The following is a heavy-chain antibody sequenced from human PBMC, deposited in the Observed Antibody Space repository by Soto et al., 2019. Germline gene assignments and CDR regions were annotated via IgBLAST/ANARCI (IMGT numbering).Heavy chain of an antibody. Sequence: PGGSLRLGCSASGFTFSSYAMTWVRQAPGKGLEWVSGISGGGGVSTYYADSVKGRFTISRDNSMNTLYLQMNRLRAEDTAVYYCAKDAISMVRGVNNWFDPWGQGTLVTVSS. CDR3: AKDAISMVRGVNNWFDP. V-gene: IGHV3-23*01. J-gene: IGHJ5*02. CDR1: GFTFSSYA. CDR2: ISGGGGVST. D-gene: IGHD3-10*01.